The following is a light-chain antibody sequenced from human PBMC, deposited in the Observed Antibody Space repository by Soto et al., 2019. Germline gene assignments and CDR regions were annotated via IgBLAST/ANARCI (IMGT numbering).Light chain of an antibody. V-gene: IGKV1-33*01. CDR3: QQYDNLPLT. CDR1: QHISKY. J-gene: IGKJ4*01. CDR2: DAS. Sequence: DIQMTQSPSSLSASVGDRVTITCQASQHISKYLNWYQQKPGKAPKLLIYDASKLETGVPSRFSGSGSGTDFTFTISSLQPEDIATYYCQQYDNLPLTFGGGTKVEIK.